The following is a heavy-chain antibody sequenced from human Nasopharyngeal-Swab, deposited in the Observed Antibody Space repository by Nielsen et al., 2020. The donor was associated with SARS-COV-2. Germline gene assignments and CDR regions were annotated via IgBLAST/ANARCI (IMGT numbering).Heavy chain of an antibody. Sequence: GESLKISCAASGFTFSSYAMSWVRQAPGKGLEWVSAISGSGGSTYYADSVKGRFTISRDNAKNSLYLQMNSLRAEDTAVYYCARDSGSGSYRGAFDIWGQGTMVTVSS. V-gene: IGHV3-23*01. J-gene: IGHJ3*02. D-gene: IGHD3-10*01. CDR1: GFTFSSYA. CDR2: ISGSGGST. CDR3: ARDSGSGSYRGAFDI.